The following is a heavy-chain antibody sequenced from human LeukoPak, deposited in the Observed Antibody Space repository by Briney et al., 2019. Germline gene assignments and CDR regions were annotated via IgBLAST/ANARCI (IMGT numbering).Heavy chain of an antibody. CDR1: GGSFSGYY. J-gene: IGHJ4*02. CDR2: INHSGST. D-gene: IGHD3-3*01. CDR3: ARVTVSTDFWSGYYSGLFDY. Sequence: PSETLSLTCAVYGGSFSGYYWSWIRQPPVKGLEWIGEINHSGSTNYNPSLKSRVTISVDTSKNQFSLKLSSVTAADTAVYYCARVTVSTDFWSGYYSGLFDYWGQGTLVTVSS. V-gene: IGHV4-34*01.